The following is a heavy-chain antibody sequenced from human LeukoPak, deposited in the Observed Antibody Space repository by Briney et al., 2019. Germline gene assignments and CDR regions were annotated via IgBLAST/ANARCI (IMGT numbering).Heavy chain of an antibody. D-gene: IGHD5-12*01. J-gene: IGHJ4*02. CDR1: GFTFSSNW. CDR2: IKQDGSEK. V-gene: IGHV3-7*03. Sequence: GGSLRLSCAASGFTFSSNWMSWVRQAPGKGLEWVANIKQDGSEKYFVDSVKGRFTISRDNSKNTLYLQMNSLRAEDTAVYYCAKDGPSRVAIHNYYFDYWGQGTLVTVSS. CDR3: AKDGPSRVAIHNYYFDY.